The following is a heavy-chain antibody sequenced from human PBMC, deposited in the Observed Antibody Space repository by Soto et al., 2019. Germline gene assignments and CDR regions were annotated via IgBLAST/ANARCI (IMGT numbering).Heavy chain of an antibody. CDR3: AAWNYASGLDV. Sequence: QITLKESGPTLVRPTQTLTLTCSFSGFSLNTNGMGVGWIRQPPGKALEWLAFIYWDEDKRYSPSLKTRLTVTTDTSKNEVVLTLTNLDPLDTGTYYCAAWNYASGLDVWGQGTTVTVSS. J-gene: IGHJ6*02. V-gene: IGHV2-5*02. D-gene: IGHD1-7*01. CDR2: IYWDEDK. CDR1: GFSLNTNGMG.